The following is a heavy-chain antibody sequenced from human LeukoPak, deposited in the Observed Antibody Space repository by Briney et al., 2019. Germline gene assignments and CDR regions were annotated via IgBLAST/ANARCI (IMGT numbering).Heavy chain of an antibody. D-gene: IGHD3-22*01. Sequence: VASVKVSCKVSGYTFTSYYMHWVRQAPGQGLEWMGIINPSGGSTSYAQKFQGRVTMTRDTSTSTVYMELSSLRSEDTAVYYCARVKPNYYDSSAYGTFDIWGQGTMVTVSS. J-gene: IGHJ3*02. V-gene: IGHV1-46*01. CDR1: GYTFTSYY. CDR3: ARVKPNYYDSSAYGTFDI. CDR2: INPSGGST.